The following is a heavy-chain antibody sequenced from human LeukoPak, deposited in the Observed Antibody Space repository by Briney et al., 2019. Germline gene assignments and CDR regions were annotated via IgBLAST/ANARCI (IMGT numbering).Heavy chain of an antibody. J-gene: IGHJ6*02. CDR1: GFTFSSYS. CDR2: VSSSSSTI. CDR3: AKDPRYCSGGSCYGSLYGMDV. V-gene: IGHV3-48*01. D-gene: IGHD2-15*01. Sequence: GGSLRLSCAASGFTFSSYSMNWVRQAPGKGLEWVSYVSSSSSTIYYADSVKGRFTISRDNAKNSLYLQMNSLRAEDTAVYYCAKDPRYCSGGSCYGSLYGMDVWGQGTTVTVSS.